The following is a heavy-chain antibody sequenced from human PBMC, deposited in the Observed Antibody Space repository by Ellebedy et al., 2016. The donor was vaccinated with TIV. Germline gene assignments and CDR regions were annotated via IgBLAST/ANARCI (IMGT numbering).Heavy chain of an antibody. V-gene: IGHV3-21*06. CDR2: ITGSSSYM. Sequence: GESLKISCAGAGFTFSNYSMNWVRKAPGKGLEWVASITGSSSYMFYSDSVKGRFTISRDNFKNSVYLQMDRLRVEDTALYYCVRERMPTPTWGQGTLVTVSP. D-gene: IGHD2-2*01. CDR3: VRERMPTPT. CDR1: GFTFSNYS. J-gene: IGHJ5*02.